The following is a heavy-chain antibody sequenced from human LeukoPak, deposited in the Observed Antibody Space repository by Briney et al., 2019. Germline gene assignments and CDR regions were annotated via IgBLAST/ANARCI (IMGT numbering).Heavy chain of an antibody. V-gene: IGHV3-30*02. J-gene: IGHJ4*02. D-gene: IGHD3-3*01. CDR1: GFTFSSYG. CDR2: IRYDGSNK. Sequence: GGSLRLSCAASGFTFSSYGMHWVRQAPGKGLEWVAFIRYDGSNKYYADSVKGRFTISRDNSKNTLYLQMSSLRAEDTAVYYCAKDRPYDFWSGYSLDYWGQGTLVTVSS. CDR3: AKDRPYDFWSGYSLDY.